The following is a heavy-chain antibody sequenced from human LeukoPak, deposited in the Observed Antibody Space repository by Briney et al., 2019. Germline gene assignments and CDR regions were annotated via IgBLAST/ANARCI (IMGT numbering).Heavy chain of an antibody. CDR1: GFTFSSYA. D-gene: IGHD3-3*01. Sequence: GXSLRLSCAASGFTFSSYAMSWVRQAPGKGLEWVSGISGSGGSTYYADSVKGRFTISRDNSKNTLYLQMNSLRGEDTAVYYCAKKTTFWSGYYDYWGQGTLVTVSS. CDR2: ISGSGGST. J-gene: IGHJ4*02. CDR3: AKKTTFWSGYYDY. V-gene: IGHV3-23*01.